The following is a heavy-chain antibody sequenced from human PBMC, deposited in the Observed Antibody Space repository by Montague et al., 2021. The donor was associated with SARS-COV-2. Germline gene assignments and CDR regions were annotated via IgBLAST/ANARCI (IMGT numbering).Heavy chain of an antibody. V-gene: IGHV2-70*01. Sequence: PALVKPTQTLTLTCTFSGFSLITTEECVTWIRQSPGKALEWLALIDGSDYKYYNSSLKTRLIISKDTSKKQVILTMANMDPVDTGTYFCARTLRDICDSWGQGTLVTVSS. CDR1: GFSLITTEEC. J-gene: IGHJ4*02. CDR2: IDGSDYK. CDR3: ARTLRDICDS.